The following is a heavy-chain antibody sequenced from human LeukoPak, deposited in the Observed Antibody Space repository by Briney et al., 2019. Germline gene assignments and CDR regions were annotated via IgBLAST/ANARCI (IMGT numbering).Heavy chain of an antibody. CDR2: IIPIFGTA. V-gene: IGHV1-69*13. J-gene: IGHJ5*02. CDR3: ARVPDPTEDYGDYDVMFDP. CDR1: GGTFSSYA. Sequence: GASVKVSCKASGGTFSSYAISWVRQAPGQGLEWMGGIIPIFGTANYAQKFQGRVTITADESTSTAYMELSSLRSEDTAVYYCARVPDPTEDYGDYDVMFDPWGQGTLVTVSS. D-gene: IGHD4-17*01.